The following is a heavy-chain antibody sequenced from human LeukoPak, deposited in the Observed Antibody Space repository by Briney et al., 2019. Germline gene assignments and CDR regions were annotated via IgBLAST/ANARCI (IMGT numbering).Heavy chain of an antibody. V-gene: IGHV3-23*01. CDR2: VSGSGGGT. Sequence: GGSLRLSCSASGFTFDSFAMTWVRQPPGKGLEWVATVSGSGGGTNYADSVKGRFTISRDNSKNTLYLQMNSLRAEDTAVYYCAKVGVGATDYWGQGTLVTVSS. J-gene: IGHJ4*02. CDR1: GFTFDSFA. CDR3: AKVGVGATDY. D-gene: IGHD1-26*01.